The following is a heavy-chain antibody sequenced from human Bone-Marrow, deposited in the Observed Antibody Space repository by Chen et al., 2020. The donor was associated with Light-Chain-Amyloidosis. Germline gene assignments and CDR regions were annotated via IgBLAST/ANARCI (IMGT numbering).Heavy chain of an antibody. CDR3: ARGRGYRTGGGYAFDI. CDR1: GGSFSGYY. D-gene: IGHD5-18*01. J-gene: IGHJ3*02. CDR2: INHSGST. V-gene: IGHV4-34*01. Sequence: QVQLQQWGAGLLKPSETLSLTCAVYGGSFSGYYWSWIRQPPGKGLEWIGEINHSGSTNYNPSLKSRVTISVDTSKNQFSLKLSSVTAADTAVYYCARGRGYRTGGGYAFDIWGQGTMVTVSS.